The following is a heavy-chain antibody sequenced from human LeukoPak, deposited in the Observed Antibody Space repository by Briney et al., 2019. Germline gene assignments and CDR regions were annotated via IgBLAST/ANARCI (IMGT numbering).Heavy chain of an antibody. CDR1: GYTFTSYG. V-gene: IGHV1-18*01. Sequence: ASVKVSCTASGYTFTSYGISWVRQAPGQGLEWMGWISAYNGNTNYAQKLQGRVTMTTDTSTSTAYMELRSLRSDDTAVYYCARVGSTVTTSLFDPWGQGTLVTVSS. CDR2: ISAYNGNT. CDR3: ARVGSTVTTSLFDP. J-gene: IGHJ5*02. D-gene: IGHD4-11*01.